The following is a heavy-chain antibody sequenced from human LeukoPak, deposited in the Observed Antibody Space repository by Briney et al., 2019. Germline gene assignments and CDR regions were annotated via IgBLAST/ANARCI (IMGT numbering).Heavy chain of an antibody. CDR1: GFTFTNFW. CDR2: IQTDGST. J-gene: IGHJ5*01. V-gene: IGHV3-74*01. Sequence: GSLRLSCAASGFTFTNFWMNWVRQTPGKGLMWVSRIQTDGSTRYAESVKGRFTISRDSAKNTVYLQMNTLSAEDTAIYYCARGLHWNDFNWFDSWGQGTLVTVSS. CDR3: ARGLHWNDFNWFDS. D-gene: IGHD1-1*01.